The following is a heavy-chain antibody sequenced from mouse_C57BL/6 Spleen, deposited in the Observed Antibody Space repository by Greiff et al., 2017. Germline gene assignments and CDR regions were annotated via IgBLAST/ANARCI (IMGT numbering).Heavy chain of an antibody. V-gene: IGHV1-59*01. J-gene: IGHJ1*03. CDR1: GYTFTSYW. D-gene: IGHD1-1*01. CDR2: IAPSDSYT. Sequence: QVQLQQPGAELVRPGTSVKLSCKASGYTFTSYWMHWVKQRPGQGLEWIGVIAPSDSYTNYNQKFKGKATLTVDTSSSTAYMQLSSLTSEDSAVYYCARYTTVVEEDWYFDVWGTGTTVTVSS. CDR3: ARYTTVVEEDWYFDV.